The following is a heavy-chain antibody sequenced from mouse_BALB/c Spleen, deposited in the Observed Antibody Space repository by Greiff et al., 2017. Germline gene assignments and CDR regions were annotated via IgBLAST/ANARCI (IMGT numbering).Heavy chain of an antibody. Sequence: QVQLQQSGAELVRPGVSVKISCKGSGYTFTDYAMHWVKQSHAKSLEWIGVISTYYGDASYNQKFKGKATMTVDKSSSTAYMELARLTSEDSAIYYCATVHYYGPYYFDYWGQGTTLTVSS. CDR2: ISTYYGDA. CDR3: ATVHYYGPYYFDY. D-gene: IGHD1-2*01. V-gene: IGHV1S137*01. J-gene: IGHJ2*01. CDR1: GYTFTDYA.